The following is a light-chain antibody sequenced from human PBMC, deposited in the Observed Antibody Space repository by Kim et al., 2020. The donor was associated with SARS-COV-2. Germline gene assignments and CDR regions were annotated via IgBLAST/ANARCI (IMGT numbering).Light chain of an antibody. CDR3: QQPNTFPIT. J-gene: IGKJ5*01. CDR2: AAS. V-gene: IGKV1-12*01. CDR1: QGISSW. Sequence: DIQMTQSPSSVSASVGDTVTITCRASQGISSWVAWYQQKPGEAPKRLIYAASSLQSGVPGRFSGSESGTDFTLTISSLQPEDFATYYCQQPNTFPITFGQGTRLEIK.